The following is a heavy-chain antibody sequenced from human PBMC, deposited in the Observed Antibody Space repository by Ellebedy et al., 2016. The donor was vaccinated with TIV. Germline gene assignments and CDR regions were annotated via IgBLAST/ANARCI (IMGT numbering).Heavy chain of an antibody. CDR3: MAGIGAS. CDR1: GYNFTAYW. J-gene: IGHJ5*02. Sequence: GESLKISCKGSGYNFTAYWIYWVRQMPEKGLEWMGRTAPSDSYTNYNPSFQGHVTFSTDKSLSTAYLHWSRLEASGPAIYYCMAGIGASWGQGTLVTFSS. V-gene: IGHV5-10-1*01. D-gene: IGHD3-10*01. CDR2: TAPSDSYT.